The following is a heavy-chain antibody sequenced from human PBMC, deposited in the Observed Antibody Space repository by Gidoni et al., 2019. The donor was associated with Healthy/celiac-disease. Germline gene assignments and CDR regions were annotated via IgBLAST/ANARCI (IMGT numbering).Heavy chain of an antibody. V-gene: IGHV3-53*01. D-gene: IGHD2-15*01. Sequence: EVQLVESGGGLIQPGGSLRLSCAASGFTVSSNYMSWVRQAPGKGLEWVSVIYSGGSTYYADSVKGRFTISRDNSKNTLYLQMNSLRAEDTAVYYCARDCSGGSCRYGMDVWGQGTTVTVSS. CDR2: IYSGGST. CDR3: ARDCSGGSCRYGMDV. CDR1: GFTVSSNY. J-gene: IGHJ6*02.